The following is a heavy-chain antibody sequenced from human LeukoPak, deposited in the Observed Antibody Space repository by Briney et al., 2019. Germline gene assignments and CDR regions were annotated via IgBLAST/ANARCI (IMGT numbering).Heavy chain of an antibody. D-gene: IGHD3-3*01. J-gene: IGHJ6*03. Sequence: PGGSLRLSCAASGFSFSSYNMNWVRQAPGKGLEWVANIKQDGSEKYYVDSVKGRFTISRDNAKNSLYLQMNSLRAENTAVYYCARDDFWSGYPAYYYYYMDVWGKGTTVTVSS. V-gene: IGHV3-7*01. CDR1: GFSFSSYN. CDR3: ARDDFWSGYPAYYYYYMDV. CDR2: IKQDGSEK.